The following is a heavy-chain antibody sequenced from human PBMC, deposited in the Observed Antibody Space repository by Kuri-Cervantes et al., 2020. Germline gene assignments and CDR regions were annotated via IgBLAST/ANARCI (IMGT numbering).Heavy chain of an antibody. J-gene: IGHJ5*02. D-gene: IGHD4-17*01. Sequence: SETLSLTCAVYGGSFSGYYWSWIRQPPGKGLEWIGEINHRGSTNYKLSLKNRVTISVDTSKNQFSLKLSSVTAADTAVYYCARAPPTAKSDRFDPWGQGTLVTVSS. CDR2: INHRGST. V-gene: IGHV4-34*01. CDR1: GGSFSGYY. CDR3: ARAPPTAKSDRFDP.